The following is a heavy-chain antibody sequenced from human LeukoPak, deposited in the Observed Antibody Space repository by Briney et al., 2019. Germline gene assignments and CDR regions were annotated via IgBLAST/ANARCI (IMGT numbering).Heavy chain of an antibody. D-gene: IGHD4-17*01. CDR2: IIPIFGTA. CDR1: GGTFSSYA. Sequence: SVKVSCKASGGTFSSYAISWVRQAPGQGLEWMGGIIPIFGTANYAQKFQGRVTMTRDMSTSTVYMELSSLRSEDTAVYYCARDGDYDAFDIWGQGTMVTVSS. V-gene: IGHV1-69*05. CDR3: ARDGDYDAFDI. J-gene: IGHJ3*02.